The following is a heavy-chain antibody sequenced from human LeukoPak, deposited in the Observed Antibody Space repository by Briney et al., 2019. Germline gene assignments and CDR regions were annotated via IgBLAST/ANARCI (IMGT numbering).Heavy chain of an antibody. V-gene: IGHV4-59*12. J-gene: IGHJ6*02. CDR2: FYYSGST. D-gene: IGHD2-2*01. CDR3: ARDVVVVPAAIHYGMDV. CDR1: GGSIRSYY. Sequence: SETLSLTCYVSGGSIRSYYWSWIRQPPEKGLEWIGYFYYSGSTNYNPSLKGRVTISLDTSKNQFSLKLSSVTAADTAVYYCARDVVVVPAAIHYGMDVWGQGTTVTASS.